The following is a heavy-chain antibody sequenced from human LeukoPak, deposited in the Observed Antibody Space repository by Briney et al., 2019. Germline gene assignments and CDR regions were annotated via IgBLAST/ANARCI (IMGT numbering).Heavy chain of an antibody. D-gene: IGHD3-9*01. CDR1: GFTFSSYG. J-gene: IGHJ3*02. Sequence: GGSLRLSCAASGFTFSSYGMSWVRQAPGKGLEWVAAISVSGGSTNYADSVKGRFTISRDNSKNTLYLQMNSLRAEDTAVYYCAKDAPNVYYDILTGYYMGAFDIWGQGTMVTVSS. V-gene: IGHV3-23*01. CDR2: ISVSGGST. CDR3: AKDAPNVYYDILTGYYMGAFDI.